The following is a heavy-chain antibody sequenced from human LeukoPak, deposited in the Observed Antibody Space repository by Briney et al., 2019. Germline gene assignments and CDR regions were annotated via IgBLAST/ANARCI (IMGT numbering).Heavy chain of an antibody. Sequence: PSETLSLTCSVSGDSISSGDYYWSWIRQPPGKGLEWIGYIYYSGSTYYNPSLKSRVTISVDTSKNQFSLKLSSVTAADTAVYYCARVPAGPVTFDYWGQGTLVTVSS. V-gene: IGHV4-30-4*01. CDR2: IYYSGST. D-gene: IGHD6-19*01. CDR3: ARVPAGPVTFDY. J-gene: IGHJ4*02. CDR1: GDSISSGDYY.